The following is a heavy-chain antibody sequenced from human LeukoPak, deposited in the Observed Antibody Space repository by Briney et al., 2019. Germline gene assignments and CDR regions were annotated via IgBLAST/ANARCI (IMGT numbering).Heavy chain of an antibody. CDR3: ARGPTPDY. CDR2: INHSGST. CDR1: VGSFSGYY. Sequence: PSETLSLTCAVYVGSFSGYYWCWIRQPPGKGLEWVGEINHSGSTNYNPSLKSRVTISVDTSKSQFSLKLSSVTAADTAVYYCARGPTPDYWGQGTLVTVSS. V-gene: IGHV4-34*01. J-gene: IGHJ4*02.